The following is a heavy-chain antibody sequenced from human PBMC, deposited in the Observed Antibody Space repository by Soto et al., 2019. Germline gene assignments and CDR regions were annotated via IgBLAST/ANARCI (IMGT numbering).Heavy chain of an antibody. CDR3: ARGGWQLPGYYFDS. J-gene: IGHJ4*02. D-gene: IGHD2-15*01. CDR1: GFDFSSYG. V-gene: IGHV3-48*01. CDR2: ISKSSSII. Sequence: GGSLRLSCAPSGFDFSSYGMAWVRQAPGKGLEGVSFISKSSSIIYYADSVKGRFTISRDNAKNSLYLQMNSLRGEDTAVFFCARGGWQLPGYYFDSWGQGALVTVSS.